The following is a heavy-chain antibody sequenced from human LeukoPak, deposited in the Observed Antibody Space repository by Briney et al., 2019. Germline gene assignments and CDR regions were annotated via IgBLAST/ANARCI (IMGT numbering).Heavy chain of an antibody. V-gene: IGHV3-66*02. CDR2: IYGDSAA. D-gene: IGHD6-13*01. CDR3: VSSTGQQFIPYDY. CDR1: AINVTTNY. J-gene: IGHJ4*01. Sequence: GGSLRLSCAASAINVTTNYMTWIRQAPGKGLEWVSLIYGDSAAYYAESVRGRFIISRDSLKNTLFLQMNSLRAEDTAVYYCVSSTGQQFIPYDYWGHGTHVTVSS.